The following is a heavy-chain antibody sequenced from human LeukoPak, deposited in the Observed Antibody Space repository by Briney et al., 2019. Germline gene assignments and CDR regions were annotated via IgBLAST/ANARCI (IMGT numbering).Heavy chain of an antibody. V-gene: IGHV3-23*01. Sequence: PGGSLRLSCAASGFTFSSYAMSWVRQAPGKGLEWVSAINSGGETNYADSVKGRFTISRDNSKNTLYLQMNSLRVEDAALYYCAKRYFGNYYFDYWGQGTLVTVSS. CDR1: GFTFSSYA. J-gene: IGHJ4*02. D-gene: IGHD3-9*01. CDR3: AKRYFGNYYFDY. CDR2: INSGGET.